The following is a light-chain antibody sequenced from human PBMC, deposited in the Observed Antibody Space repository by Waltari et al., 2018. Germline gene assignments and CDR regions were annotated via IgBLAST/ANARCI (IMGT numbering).Light chain of an antibody. CDR1: QNILYSSNNKNY. CDR2: WAS. Sequence: DIVMTQSPDSLAVSLGERATINCKSSQNILYSSNNKNYIAWNQHKPGQPPKLLIHWASTRASGVPDRFSGSGSGTDFTLTISSLQAEDVALYYCQQYYSTPQTFGQGTKLEI. CDR3: QQYYSTPQT. J-gene: IGKJ2*01. V-gene: IGKV4-1*01.